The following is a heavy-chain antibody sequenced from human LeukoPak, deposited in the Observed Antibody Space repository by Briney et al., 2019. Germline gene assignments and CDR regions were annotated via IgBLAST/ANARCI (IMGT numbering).Heavy chain of an antibody. Sequence: GGSLRLSCAASGFTFRTYWISWVRQAPGKGLEWVANTDQDESEKNYVVSVRGRFTISRDNAKNSLSLQMNSLRAEDTAVYYCARRTSGAFAIWGQGTKVTVSS. CDR3: ARRTSGAFAI. CDR2: TDQDESEK. CDR1: GFTFRTYW. V-gene: IGHV3-7*02. J-gene: IGHJ3*02.